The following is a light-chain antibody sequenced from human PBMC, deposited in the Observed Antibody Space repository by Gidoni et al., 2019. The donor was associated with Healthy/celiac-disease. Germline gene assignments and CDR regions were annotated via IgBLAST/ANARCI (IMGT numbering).Light chain of an antibody. J-gene: IGLJ2*01. CDR2: GNS. Sequence: QSVLTQPPSVSGAPGQRVPISCTGSSSNIGAGYDVHWYQQLPGTAPKLLIYGNSNRPSGVPVRFSGSKSGTSASLAITGLQAEDEADYYCQSYDSSLSGSVVFGGGTKLTVL. CDR3: QSYDSSLSGSVV. CDR1: SSNIGAGYD. V-gene: IGLV1-40*01.